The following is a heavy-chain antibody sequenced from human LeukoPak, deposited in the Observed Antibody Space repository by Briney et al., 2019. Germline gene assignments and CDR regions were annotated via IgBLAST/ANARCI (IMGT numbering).Heavy chain of an antibody. J-gene: IGHJ3*02. CDR2: INHSGST. D-gene: IGHD6-19*01. Sequence: SETLSLTCAVYGGSFSGYYWSWIRQPPGKGLEWIGEINHSGSTNYNPSLKSRATMSVDTSKNQFSLKLSSVTAADTAVYYCARDIRDSGWYGFGAFDIWGQGTMVTVSS. CDR3: ARDIRDSGWYGFGAFDI. CDR1: GGSFSGYY. V-gene: IGHV4-34*01.